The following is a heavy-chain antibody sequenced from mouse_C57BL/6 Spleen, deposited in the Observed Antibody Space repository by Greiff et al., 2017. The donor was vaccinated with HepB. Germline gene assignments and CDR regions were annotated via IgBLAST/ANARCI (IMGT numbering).Heavy chain of an antibody. J-gene: IGHJ4*01. CDR2: IDPSDSET. Sequence: VQLQQPGAELVRPGSSVKLSCKASGYTFTSYWMHWVKQRPIQGLEWIGNIDPSDSETHYNQKFKDKATLTVDKSSSTAYMQLSSLTSEDSAVYDCAKGYYGSSLYAMDYWGQGTSVTVSS. CDR3: AKGYYGSSLYAMDY. V-gene: IGHV1-52*01. D-gene: IGHD1-1*01. CDR1: GYTFTSYW.